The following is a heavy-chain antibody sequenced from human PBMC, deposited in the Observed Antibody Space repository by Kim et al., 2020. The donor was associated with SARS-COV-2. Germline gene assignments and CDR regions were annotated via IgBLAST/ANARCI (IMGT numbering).Heavy chain of an antibody. CDR2: INHSGST. J-gene: IGHJ4*01. V-gene: IGHV4-34*01. Sequence: SETLSLTCAVYGGSFSGYYWSWIRQPPGKGLEWIGEINHSGSTNYNPSLKSRVTISVDTSKNQFSLKLSSVTAADTAVYYCASEYYYDSSGYRGHFAYWG. CDR3: ASEYYYDSSGYRGHFAY. CDR1: GGSFSGYY. D-gene: IGHD3-22*01.